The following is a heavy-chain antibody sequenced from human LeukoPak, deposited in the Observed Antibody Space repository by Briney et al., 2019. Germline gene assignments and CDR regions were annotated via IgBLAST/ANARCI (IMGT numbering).Heavy chain of an antibody. CDR1: GFILKPYG. CDR3: ARDGEITSGGVVVSPTFDH. J-gene: IGHJ4*02. Sequence: ASVQVSCKASGFILKPYGISWVRQAQGEGLEWMGWISVNNGNTNYAPRFLGRVTLTRDTSTDTVYMELGSLTSDDTAVYYCARDGEITSGGVVVSPTFDHWGQGTLISVSS. V-gene: IGHV1-18*01. D-gene: IGHD3-16*02. CDR2: ISVNNGNT.